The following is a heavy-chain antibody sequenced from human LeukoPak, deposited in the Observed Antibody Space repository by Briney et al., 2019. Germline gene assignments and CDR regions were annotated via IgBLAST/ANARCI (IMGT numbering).Heavy chain of an antibody. CDR2: IYTSGST. V-gene: IGHV4-4*07. Sequence: SETLSLTCTVSGGSISSYYWGWIRQPAGKGLEWIGRIYTSGSTNYNPSLKSRVTMSVDTSKNQFSLKLSSVTAADTAVYYCAREGFGEYYYYYYMDVWGKGTTVTISS. D-gene: IGHD3-10*01. J-gene: IGHJ6*03. CDR3: AREGFGEYYYYYYMDV. CDR1: GGSISSYY.